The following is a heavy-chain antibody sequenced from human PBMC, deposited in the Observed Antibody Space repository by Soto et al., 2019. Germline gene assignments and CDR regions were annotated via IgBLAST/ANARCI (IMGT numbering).Heavy chain of an antibody. Sequence: QVHLVQSGAEVKKPGASVKVSCKASGYTFTGYYMHWVRQAPGQGLEWMGWINPTTGGTNCEQKFQGRLTMTRDTSISTAYMELSGLTSDATSVYYCTRKVATFNFDSWGQGTLVTVSS. CDR3: TRKVATFNFDS. D-gene: IGHD5-12*01. CDR2: INPTTGGT. J-gene: IGHJ4*02. V-gene: IGHV1-2*02. CDR1: GYTFTGYY.